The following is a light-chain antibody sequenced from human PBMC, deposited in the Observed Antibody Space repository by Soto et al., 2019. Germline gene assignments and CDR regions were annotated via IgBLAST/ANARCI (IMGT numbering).Light chain of an antibody. Sequence: DIQMTQSPSTLSASVGDRVTITCRASQSINSWLAWYQQKPGKASKLLIYRASSLESGVPSRFSGSGSGTEFTLTISSLQPDDFSIYYCQQYNSYSGTFGPGTKVDIK. V-gene: IGKV1-5*03. J-gene: IGKJ3*01. CDR3: QQYNSYSGT. CDR1: QSINSW. CDR2: RAS.